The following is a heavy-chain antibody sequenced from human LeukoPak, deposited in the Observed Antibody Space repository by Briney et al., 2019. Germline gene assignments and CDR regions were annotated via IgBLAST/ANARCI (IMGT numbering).Heavy chain of an antibody. V-gene: IGHV4-4*07. D-gene: IGHD2-2*03. CDR1: GGSISSYY. CDR2: IYTSGST. CDR3: ARGMGIVVVPAYNWFDP. J-gene: IGHJ5*02. Sequence: SETLSLTCTVSGGSISSYYWSWIRQPAGKGLEWIGRIYTSGSTNYNPSLKSRVTISVDTSKNQFSLKLSSVTAADTAVYYCARGMGIVVVPAYNWFDPWGQGTLVTVSS.